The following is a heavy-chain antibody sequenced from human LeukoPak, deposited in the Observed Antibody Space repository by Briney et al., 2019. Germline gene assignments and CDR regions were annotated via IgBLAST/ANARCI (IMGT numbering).Heavy chain of an antibody. D-gene: IGHD1-26*01. CDR1: GGCISTYF. CDR2: IYYSAST. J-gene: IGHJ5*02. Sequence: SEPLSLPCTVSGGCISTYFWSWLRQPPRKRLYWFGYIYYSASTNYNPSLKSRVTRSGDTSKNQFTLQLSSMTAADTAVYYCARSNSATYEAWFDPWGQGTLVTVSS. CDR3: ARSNSATYEAWFDP. V-gene: IGHV4-59*01.